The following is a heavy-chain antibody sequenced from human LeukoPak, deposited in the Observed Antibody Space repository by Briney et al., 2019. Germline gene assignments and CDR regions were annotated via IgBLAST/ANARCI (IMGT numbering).Heavy chain of an antibody. CDR1: GGSIRSSYYY. Sequence: PSETLSLTCTVSGGSIRSSYYYWTYIRQPPGKGLEWIGEINHSGSTNYNPSLKSRVTISVDTSKNQFSLKLSSVTAADTAVYYCASVNSSYFDYWGQGTLVTVSS. J-gene: IGHJ4*02. CDR3: ASVNSSYFDY. V-gene: IGHV4-39*07. CDR2: INHSGST. D-gene: IGHD5-24*01.